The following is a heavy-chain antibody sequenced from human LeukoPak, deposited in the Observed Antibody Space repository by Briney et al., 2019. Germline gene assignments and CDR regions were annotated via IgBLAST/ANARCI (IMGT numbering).Heavy chain of an antibody. CDR1: GYSFTTYW. J-gene: IGHJ4*02. Sequence: GESLKIPCKGSGYSFTTYWIGWVRQIPGKGLEWMGIIYPGDSHTIYSPSFRGQVTMSADKSISTAYLQWSSLKASDTAMYYCARLLGSSSSSWASFDYWGQGTLVTVSS. CDR2: IYPGDSHT. CDR3: ARLLGSSSSSWASFDY. V-gene: IGHV5-51*01. D-gene: IGHD6-13*01.